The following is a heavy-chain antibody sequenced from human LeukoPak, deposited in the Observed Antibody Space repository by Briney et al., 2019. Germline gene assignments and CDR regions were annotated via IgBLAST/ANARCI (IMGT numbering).Heavy chain of an antibody. Sequence: GGSLRLSCAASGFTFSSYWMHWVRQAPGKGLVWVSHINTDGSTTDYADSVKGRFTISRDNAKNSLYLQMNSLRAEDTAVYYCARDISADYWGQGTLVTVSS. CDR2: INTDGSTT. D-gene: IGHD1-14*01. V-gene: IGHV3-74*01. CDR1: GFTFSSYW. J-gene: IGHJ4*02. CDR3: ARDISADY.